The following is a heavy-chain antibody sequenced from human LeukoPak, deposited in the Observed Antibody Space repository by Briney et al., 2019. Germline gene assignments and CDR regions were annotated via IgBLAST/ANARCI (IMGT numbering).Heavy chain of an antibody. CDR2: IYYSGST. J-gene: IGHJ4*02. CDR3: ARGYYDSSGYYQYIFDY. Sequence: KPSETLSLTCTVSVGSISSYSWSWIRQPPGKGLEWIGYIYYSGSTNYNPSLKSRVTISVDTSKNQFSLKLSSVTAADTGVYYCARGYYDSSGYYQYIFDYWGQGTLVTVSS. CDR1: VGSISSYS. D-gene: IGHD3-22*01. V-gene: IGHV4-59*01.